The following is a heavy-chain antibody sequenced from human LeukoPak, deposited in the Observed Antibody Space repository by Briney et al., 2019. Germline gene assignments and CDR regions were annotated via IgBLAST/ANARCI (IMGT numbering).Heavy chain of an antibody. CDR2: LTHGGDT. CDR3: LGGPS. V-gene: IGHV3-66*01. CDR1: GLPITSQY. J-gene: IGHJ5*02. Sequence: GGSLRLSCAASGLPITSQYMHWVRQAPGKGPEWVSLLTHGGDTYYVDSVKGRFTISRDISKNTLYLQMNNLRAEDSAVYYCLGGPSWGQGTLVTASS.